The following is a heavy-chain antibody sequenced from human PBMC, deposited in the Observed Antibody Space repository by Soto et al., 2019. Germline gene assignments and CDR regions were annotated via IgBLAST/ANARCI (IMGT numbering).Heavy chain of an antibody. J-gene: IGHJ2*01. V-gene: IGHV3-30-3*01. CDR3: AREIYYYDSSGYFKF. CDR2: ISHDGSNK. D-gene: IGHD3-22*01. Sequence: GGSTRACRALGRIPLRNYAMRWVCMAPGKGLEWVAVISHDGSNKYYAASVKGRFTISRDNSKNTLYLQMNSLRAEDTAVFYCAREIYYYDSSGYFKFWG. CDR1: RIPLRNYA.